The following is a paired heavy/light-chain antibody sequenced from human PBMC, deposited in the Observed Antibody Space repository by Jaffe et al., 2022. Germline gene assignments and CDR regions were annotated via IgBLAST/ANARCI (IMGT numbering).Heavy chain of an antibody. V-gene: IGHV3-23*01. CDR1: GFTFSSSA. D-gene: IGHD7-27*01. J-gene: IGHJ1*01. CDR3: VKDPNWESLGN. Sequence: EVHVLASGGDLVQPGGSLRLSCAASGFTFSSSAMTWVRQPPGKGLEWVSGIGSDRKTFYAEFVKGRFTISRDNSQNTVFLQMNNLRADDTAVYYCVKDPNWESLGNWGQGTLVTVAS. CDR2: IGSDRKT.
Light chain of an antibody. CDR2: QVS. V-gene: IGKV2-30*02. CDR1: QSLVHTDARTY. Sequence: DVVVTQSPRSLPVTLGQPASISCRSSQSLVHTDARTYLHWFQQRPGQSPRRLIYQVSNRDPGVPDRFSGSGSGTDFTLKISRVEAEDVGVYYCLQGKYWPQTFGQGTELVIE. J-gene: IGKJ2*01. CDR3: LQGKYWPQT.